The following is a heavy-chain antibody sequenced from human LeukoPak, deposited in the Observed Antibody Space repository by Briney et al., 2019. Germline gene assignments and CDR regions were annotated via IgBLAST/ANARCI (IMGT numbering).Heavy chain of an antibody. D-gene: IGHD5-12*01. V-gene: IGHV4-59*01. J-gene: IGHJ4*02. CDR3: AISEGGYSGYDLFDY. CDR2: IYYSGST. Sequence: KASETLSLTCTVSGGSISSYYWSWIRQPPGKGLEWIGYIYYSGSTNYNPSLKSRVTISVDTSKNQFSLKLSSVTAADTAVYYCAISEGGYSGYDLFDYWGQGTLVTVSS. CDR1: GGSISSYY.